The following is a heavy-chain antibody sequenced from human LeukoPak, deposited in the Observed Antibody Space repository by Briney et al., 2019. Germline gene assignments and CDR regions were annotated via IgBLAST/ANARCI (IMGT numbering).Heavy chain of an antibody. CDR3: ARGYYDFWSGTSYYYMDV. CDR2: THHSGST. Sequence: SETLSLTCTIYGGSFSGFYWSWVRQPPGKGLEWIGETHHSGSTNYNPSLKSRVTMSVDTSKNRFTLSLSSLTAADTAMYYCARGYYDFWSGTSYYYMDVWGKGTAVIVSS. CDR1: GGSFSGFY. J-gene: IGHJ6*03. D-gene: IGHD3-3*01. V-gene: IGHV4-34*01.